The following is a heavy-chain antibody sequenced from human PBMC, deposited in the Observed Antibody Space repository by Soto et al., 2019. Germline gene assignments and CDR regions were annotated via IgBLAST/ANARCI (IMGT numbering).Heavy chain of an antibody. J-gene: IGHJ4*02. CDR3: ARSGIDTSGYYYYSDS. CDR2: IIPIFGTA. Sequence: SVKVSCKASGGTFSSYAISWVRQAPGQGLEWMGGIIPIFGTANYAQKFQGRVTITADESTSTAYMELSSLRSEDTAVYYCARSGIDTSGYYYYSDSWRQGTLVTVSS. CDR1: GGTFSSYA. V-gene: IGHV1-69*13. D-gene: IGHD3-22*01.